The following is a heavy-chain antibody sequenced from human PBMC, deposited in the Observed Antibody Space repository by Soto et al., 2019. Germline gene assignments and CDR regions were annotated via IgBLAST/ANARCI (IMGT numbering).Heavy chain of an antibody. V-gene: IGHV5-51*01. Sequence: GESLKISCKGSGYSFTSYWIGWVRQMPGKGLEWMGIIYPGDSDTRYSPSFQGQVTISADKSISTAYLQWSSLKASDTAMYYCAILTSYIHSRGYYTRHDAFDIWGQGEMVTVSS. CDR2: IYPGDSDT. CDR1: GYSFTSYW. J-gene: IGHJ3*02. D-gene: IGHD3-3*01. CDR3: AILTSYIHSRGYYTRHDAFDI.